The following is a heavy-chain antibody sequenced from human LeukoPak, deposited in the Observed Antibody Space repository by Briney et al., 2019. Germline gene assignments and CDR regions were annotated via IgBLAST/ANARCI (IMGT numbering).Heavy chain of an antibody. CDR1: GFTFSRYW. CDR3: ARDPGPSTAAWGAFDV. J-gene: IGHJ3*01. Sequence: GGSLRLSCAASGFTFSRYWMTWVRQAQGKGLEWVANIKQDGSETYYVDSVKGRFTISRDNAKSSLYLQVNSLRAEDTAVYFCARDPGPSTAAWGAFDVWGQGTVVTVSS. CDR2: IKQDGSET. D-gene: IGHD6-6*01. V-gene: IGHV3-7*01.